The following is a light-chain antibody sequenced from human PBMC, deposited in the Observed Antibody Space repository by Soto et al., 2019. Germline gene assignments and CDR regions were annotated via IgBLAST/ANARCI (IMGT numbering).Light chain of an antibody. J-gene: IGLJ3*02. Sequence: QAVVTQEPSFSVSPGGTVTLTCGLNSGSVASSHYSSWYQQTPGQAPRTLIYGTITRSSGVPNRFSGSILGNRAALTITGAQADYESDYYCVLYMGSGIWVFGGGTKLTVL. CDR1: SGSVASSHY. V-gene: IGLV8-61*01. CDR3: VLYMGSGIWV. CDR2: GTI.